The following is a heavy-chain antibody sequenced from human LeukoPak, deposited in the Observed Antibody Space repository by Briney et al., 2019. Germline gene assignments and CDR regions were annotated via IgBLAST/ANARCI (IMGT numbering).Heavy chain of an antibody. CDR3: ARVRSYYYYYMDV. J-gene: IGHJ6*03. CDR2: IYHSGST. V-gene: IGHV4-38-2*01. Sequence: SETLSLTCAVSGYSISSGYYWGWIRQPPGKGLEWIGSIYHSGSTYYNPSLKSRVTISVDTSKNQFSLKLSSVTAADTAVYYCARVRSYYYYYMDVWGKGTTVTVSS. CDR1: GYSISSGYY.